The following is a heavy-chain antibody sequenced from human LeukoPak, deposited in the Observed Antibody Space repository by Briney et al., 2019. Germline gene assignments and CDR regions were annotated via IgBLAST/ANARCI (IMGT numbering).Heavy chain of an antibody. CDR1: GFTFSDYY. CDR2: ISHSGRTM. D-gene: IGHD2-8*01. CDR3: ARDSIVRGNIGNDMDV. V-gene: IGHV3-11*01. J-gene: IGHJ6*03. Sequence: PGRSLRLSCAASGFTFSDYYMSWIRQAPGKGLDWVSYISHSGRTMYYADSVKGRFTISRDNAKNSLYLQMNSLRAGDTAVYYCARDSIVRGNIGNDMDVWGKGTTVTVSS.